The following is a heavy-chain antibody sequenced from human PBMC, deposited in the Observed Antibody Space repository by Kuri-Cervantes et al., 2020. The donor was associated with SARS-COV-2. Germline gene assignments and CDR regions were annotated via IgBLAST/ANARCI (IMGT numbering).Heavy chain of an antibody. CDR3: ARSSAPHAFDI. D-gene: IGHD6-25*01. V-gene: IGHV5-51*01. Sequence: KVSCKGSGYTFTSYWIGWVRQTPGQGLEWMGIIYPGDSDTSYRPSFQGQVTITADKSISTAYLQLGSLKASDTAMYYCARSSAPHAFDIWGQGTMVTVSS. CDR1: GYTFTSYW. CDR2: IYPGDSDT. J-gene: IGHJ3*02.